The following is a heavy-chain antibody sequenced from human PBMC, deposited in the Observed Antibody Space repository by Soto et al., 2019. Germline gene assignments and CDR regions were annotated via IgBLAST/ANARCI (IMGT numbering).Heavy chain of an antibody. CDR1: GGSISSGDYY. D-gene: IGHD2-2*02. CDR3: ARDRHLIVVVPAAIESYYYYYYGMDV. V-gene: IGHV4-30-4*01. CDR2: IYYSGST. Sequence: SETLSLTCTVSGGSISSGDYYWSWIRQPPGKGLEWVGYIYYSGSTYYNPSLKSRVTISVDTSKNQFSLKLSSVTAADTAVYYCARDRHLIVVVPAAIESYYYYYYGMDVWGQGTTVTVSS. J-gene: IGHJ6*02.